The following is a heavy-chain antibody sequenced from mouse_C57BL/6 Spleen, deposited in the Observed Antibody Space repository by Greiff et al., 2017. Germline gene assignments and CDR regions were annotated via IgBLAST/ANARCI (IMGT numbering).Heavy chain of an antibody. D-gene: IGHD2-12*01. J-gene: IGHJ2*01. CDR3: TTRCYYSQYYFDY. CDR1: GFNIKDDY. V-gene: IGHV14-4*01. CDR2: IDPENGDT. Sequence: VQLQQSGAELVRPGASVKLSCTASGFNIKDDYMHWVKQRPEQGLEWIGWIDPENGDTEYASKFQGKATITADTSSNTAYLQLSSLTSEDTAVYYCTTRCYYSQYYFDYWGQGTTLTVSS.